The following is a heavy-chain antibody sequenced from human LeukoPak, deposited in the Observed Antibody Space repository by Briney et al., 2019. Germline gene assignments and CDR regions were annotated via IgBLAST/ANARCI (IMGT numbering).Heavy chain of an antibody. J-gene: IGHJ4*02. CDR1: GGSMSPYY. Sequence: KPSETLSLTCSVSGGSMSPYYWGWIRQPPGKGLEWIGSIYYSGSTYYNPSLKSRVTISVDTSKNQFSLKLSSVTAADTAVYYCARNLRYFDWSIDYWGQGTLVTVSS. V-gene: IGHV4-39*07. CDR2: IYYSGST. D-gene: IGHD3-9*01. CDR3: ARNLRYFDWSIDY.